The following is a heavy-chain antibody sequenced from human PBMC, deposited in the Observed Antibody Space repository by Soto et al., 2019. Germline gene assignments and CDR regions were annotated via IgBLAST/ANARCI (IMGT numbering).Heavy chain of an antibody. CDR2: ISYTGST. CDR1: GGSISSGGYY. CDR3: ATLYMVRGVRTFDY. J-gene: IGHJ4*02. V-gene: IGHV4-31*03. Sequence: QVQLQESGPGLVKPSQTLSLTCTVSGGSISSGGYYWSWIRQHPGKGLEWIGYISYTGSTYYNPALKSRVTTSVDTPKNQFSLKLSSVTAADTAVYYCATLYMVRGVRTFDYWGQGTLVTVSS. D-gene: IGHD3-10*01.